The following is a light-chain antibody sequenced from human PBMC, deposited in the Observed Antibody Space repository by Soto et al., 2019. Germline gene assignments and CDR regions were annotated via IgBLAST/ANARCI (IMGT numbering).Light chain of an antibody. V-gene: IGKV3-15*01. CDR3: QQYNNWPWT. CDR1: QAVSNN. J-gene: IGKJ1*01. Sequence: ERVMTQYPGTLSVSPGERATLSCRASQAVSNNLAWFQQKPGQPPRLLVYDASTRATGIPARFSGSGSGTGFTLTISSLQSEDFAVYYCQQYNNWPWTFGRGTKVDI. CDR2: DAS.